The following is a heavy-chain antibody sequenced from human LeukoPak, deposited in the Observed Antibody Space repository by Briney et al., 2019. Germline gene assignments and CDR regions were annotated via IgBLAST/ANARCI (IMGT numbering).Heavy chain of an antibody. CDR1: GFTFSTYW. CDR3: ARAGGRGSIGGDC. J-gene: IGHJ4*02. CDR2: IKSDGSAT. Sequence: PGGSLRLSCAASGFTFSTYWMHWVRQAPGKGLVWVSRIKSDGSATTYADFVKGRFTVSRDNAKNTLYLQMSSLRAEDTAIYFCARAGGRGSIGGDCWGQGTLVTVSS. D-gene: IGHD3-10*01. V-gene: IGHV3-74*03.